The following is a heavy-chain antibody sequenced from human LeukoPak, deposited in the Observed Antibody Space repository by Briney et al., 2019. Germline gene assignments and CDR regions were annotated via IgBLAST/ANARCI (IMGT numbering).Heavy chain of an antibody. CDR1: GFTFSSYG. D-gene: IGHD6-13*01. CDR3: AKRRYDTSSLDWFDP. V-gene: IGHV3-23*01. J-gene: IGHJ5*02. CDR2: ISATGANK. Sequence: GGTLRLSCAASGFTFSSYGMSWVRQAPGKGLEWVSTISATGANKYDADSVKGRFTISRDNSKSTLYLQMNSLRVEDAAVYYCAKRRYDTSSLDWFDPWGQGTLVTVSS.